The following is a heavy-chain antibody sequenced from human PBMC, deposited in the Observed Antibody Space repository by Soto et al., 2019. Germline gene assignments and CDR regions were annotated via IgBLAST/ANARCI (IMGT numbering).Heavy chain of an antibody. CDR3: VRGGSHSSFDY. Sequence: GGSLRLSCVASGFTFSDHYMDWVRQAPGKGLEWGLEWVGRIRNKASTYRTEYAASVKGRFTISRDDAMNSLYLQMNSLKAEDTAVYYCVRGGSHSSFDYWGQGTLVTVSS. J-gene: IGHJ4*02. V-gene: IGHV3-72*01. CDR1: GFTFSDHY. D-gene: IGHD1-26*01. CDR2: IRNKASTYRT.